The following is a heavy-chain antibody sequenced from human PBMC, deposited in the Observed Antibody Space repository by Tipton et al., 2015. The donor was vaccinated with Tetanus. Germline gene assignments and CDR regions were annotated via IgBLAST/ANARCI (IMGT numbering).Heavy chain of an antibody. CDR2: ISDDGIHQ. CDR3: AREADCSGGSCFSGDFDT. CDR1: GFTFSSYG. J-gene: IGHJ4*02. D-gene: IGHD2-15*01. V-gene: IGHV3-30*03. Sequence: SLRLSCVASGFTFSSYGMNWVLQAPGKGLEWVAIISDDGIHQYYVDSVKGRFTISRDSSKNTLYLQMNSLRAEDTALYYCAREADCSGGSCFSGDFDTWGQGTQVTVSS.